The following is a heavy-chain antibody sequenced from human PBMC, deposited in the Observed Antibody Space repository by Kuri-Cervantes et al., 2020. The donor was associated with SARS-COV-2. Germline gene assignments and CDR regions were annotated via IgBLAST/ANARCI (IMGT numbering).Heavy chain of an antibody. V-gene: IGHV3-11*03. J-gene: IGHJ4*02. CDR2: ISSSGTYT. D-gene: IGHD4-17*01. CDR1: GFTFSNYY. CDR3: ASAPTVTFDY. Sequence: GESLKISCAASGFTFSNYYMSWVRQAPGKGLEWVSCISSSGTYTNYADSVKGRFTISRDNAKNSLYLQMNSLRAEDSAGDYCASAPTVTFDYWGQGTLVTVSS.